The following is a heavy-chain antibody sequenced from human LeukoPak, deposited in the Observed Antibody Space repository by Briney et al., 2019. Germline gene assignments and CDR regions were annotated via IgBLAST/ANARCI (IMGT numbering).Heavy chain of an antibody. CDR3: ARREGSHYSVDI. D-gene: IGHD2-21*01. Sequence: SETLSLTCTVSGASLSSFYWSWIRLPPGKGLEWIGSIYYSGVTNFNPSLKRRIAMSVDTSRNLFSLELSSVTAADTAVYYCARREGSHYSVDIWGQGTTVTVSS. CDR2: IYYSGVT. V-gene: IGHV4-59*08. CDR1: GASLSSFY. J-gene: IGHJ6*02.